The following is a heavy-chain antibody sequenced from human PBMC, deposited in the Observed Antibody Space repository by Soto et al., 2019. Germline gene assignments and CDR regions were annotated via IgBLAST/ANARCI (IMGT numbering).Heavy chain of an antibody. J-gene: IGHJ4*02. CDR1: GLTFSSYS. D-gene: IGHD3-10*01. CDR2: VGGGGDNI. V-gene: IGHV3-23*01. Sequence: QLLESGGGLVQPGGSLRLSCAASGLTFSSYSMNWVRKAPGKGLQWVATVGGGGDNIFYADSVKGRFTISRDDSQNMVFLQMNSLRPEDTAVYFCAKRDSGSGRSPPLINYWGQGTLVTVSS. CDR3: AKRDSGSGRSPPLINY.